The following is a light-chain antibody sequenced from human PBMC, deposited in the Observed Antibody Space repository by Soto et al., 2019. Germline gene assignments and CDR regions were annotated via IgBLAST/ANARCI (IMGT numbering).Light chain of an antibody. J-gene: IGKJ1*01. CDR3: QQYDDNPWT. CDR1: QNINSW. CDR2: DAS. V-gene: IGKV1-5*01. Sequence: DIQMTQSPSTLSASVGDRVTITCRASQNINSWLAWYQQKPGKAPKLLIYDASSLESGVPSRFSGSRSGTEFTLTISRLQPDDFATYYCQQYDDNPWTFGQGTKVELK.